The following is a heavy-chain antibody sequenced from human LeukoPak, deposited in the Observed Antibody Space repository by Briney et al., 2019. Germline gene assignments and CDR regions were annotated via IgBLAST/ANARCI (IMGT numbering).Heavy chain of an antibody. D-gene: IGHD6-6*01. Sequence: ASVKVSCKASGYTFTGYYMHWVRQAPGQGLEWMGWINPNSGGTNYAQKFQGRVTMTRDTSISTAYMELSRLRSDDTAVYYCASDGYSSSSYYYMDVWGKGTTVTVSS. CDR2: INPNSGGT. CDR1: GYTFTGYY. J-gene: IGHJ6*03. CDR3: ASDGYSSSSYYYMDV. V-gene: IGHV1-2*02.